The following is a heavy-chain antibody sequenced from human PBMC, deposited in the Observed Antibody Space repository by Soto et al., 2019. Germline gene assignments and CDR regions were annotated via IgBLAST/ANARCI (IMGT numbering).Heavy chain of an antibody. J-gene: IGHJ4*02. D-gene: IGHD5-18*01. Sequence: GGSLRLSCAASGFTFSSYAMSWVRQAPGKGLEWVSAISGSVGSTYYADSVKGRFTISRDNSKNTLYLQMNSLRAEDTAVYYCAKGELGYSYGSFDYWGQGNLVTXSS. V-gene: IGHV3-23*01. CDR3: AKGELGYSYGSFDY. CDR2: ISGSVGST. CDR1: GFTFSSYA.